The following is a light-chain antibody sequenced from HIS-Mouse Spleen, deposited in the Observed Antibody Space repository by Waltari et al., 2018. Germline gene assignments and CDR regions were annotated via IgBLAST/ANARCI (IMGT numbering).Light chain of an antibody. Sequence: QSALTQPRSVSGSPGQSVTISCTGTSSDVGGYNYVSWYQQHPGKAPKLMIYDVSKRPSGVPDRFSGSKSGHPASLTLSGLTAEDEADYYCCSYAGSYKGVFGTGTKVTVL. V-gene: IGLV2-11*01. CDR1: SSDVGGYNY. J-gene: IGLJ1*01. CDR2: DVS. CDR3: CSYAGSYKGV.